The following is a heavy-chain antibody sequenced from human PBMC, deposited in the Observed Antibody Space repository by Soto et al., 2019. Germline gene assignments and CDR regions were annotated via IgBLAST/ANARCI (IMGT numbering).Heavy chain of an antibody. V-gene: IGHV1-8*01. J-gene: IGHJ6*03. CDR3: ARAPDIVVVPAAIYYYYMDV. D-gene: IGHD2-2*02. Sequence: ASVKVSCKASGYTFTSYDINWVRQATGQGLEWMGWMNPNSGNTGYAQKFQGRVTMTRNTSISTAYMELSSLRSEDTAVYYCARAPDIVVVPAAIYYYYMDVWGKGTTVTVSS. CDR1: GYTFTSYD. CDR2: MNPNSGNT.